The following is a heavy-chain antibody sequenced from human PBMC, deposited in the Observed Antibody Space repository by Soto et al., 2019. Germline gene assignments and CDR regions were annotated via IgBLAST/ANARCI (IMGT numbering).Heavy chain of an antibody. V-gene: IGHV1-69*08. CDR3: ARDWVPAAAIYLGDAFDI. CDR2: IIPILGIA. J-gene: IGHJ3*02. Sequence: QVQLVQSGAEVQKPGSSVKVSCKASGGTFSSYTISWVRQAPGQGLEWMGRIIPILGIANYAQKFQGRVTITADKSTSTAYMELSSLRSEDTAVYYCARDWVPAAAIYLGDAFDIWGQGTMVTVSS. D-gene: IGHD2-2*01. CDR1: GGTFSSYT.